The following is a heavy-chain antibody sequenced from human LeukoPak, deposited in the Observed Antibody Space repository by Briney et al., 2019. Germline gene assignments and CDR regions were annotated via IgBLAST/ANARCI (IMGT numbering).Heavy chain of an antibody. J-gene: IGHJ4*02. D-gene: IGHD5-12*01. V-gene: IGHV4-59*12. CDR1: GGSIDTYY. Sequence: LSLTCTVSGGSIDTYYWNWIRQPPGKGLEWIGYVFHTGSTNYNPSLKSRVTISVDTSKNQFSLKLSSVTAADTAVYYCARKGYSGYLDYWGQGTLVTVSS. CDR3: ARKGYSGYLDY. CDR2: VFHTGST.